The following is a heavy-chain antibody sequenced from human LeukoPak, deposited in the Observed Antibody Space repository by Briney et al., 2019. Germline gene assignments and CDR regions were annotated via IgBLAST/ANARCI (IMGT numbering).Heavy chain of an antibody. Sequence: PGGSLRLSCAASGFTFSSYAMSWVRQAPGKGLEWVSAISGSGGSTYYADSVKGRFTISRDNSKNTLYLQMNSLRAEDTAVYYCAKDLWSSSWYAADGRDYWGQGTLVTVSS. J-gene: IGHJ4*02. CDR3: AKDLWSSSWYAADGRDY. CDR1: GFTFSSYA. CDR2: ISGSGGST. D-gene: IGHD6-13*01. V-gene: IGHV3-23*01.